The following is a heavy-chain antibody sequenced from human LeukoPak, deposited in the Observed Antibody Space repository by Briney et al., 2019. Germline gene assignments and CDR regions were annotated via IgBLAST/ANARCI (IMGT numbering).Heavy chain of an antibody. CDR2: ISGSGSST. J-gene: IGHJ3*02. V-gene: IGHV3-23*01. Sequence: PSGGSLRLSCAASGFPFSSYAMSWLRQAPGKGLEWVSAISGSGSSTYYADSVKGRFTISRDNSKNTLYLQMNTLRAEDTAVYYCAKSNGAWAFDIWGQGTMVTVSS. CDR3: AKSNGAWAFDI. D-gene: IGHD2-8*01. CDR1: GFPFSSYA.